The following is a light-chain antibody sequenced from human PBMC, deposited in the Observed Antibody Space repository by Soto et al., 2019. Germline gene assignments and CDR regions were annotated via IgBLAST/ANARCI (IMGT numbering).Light chain of an antibody. CDR1: QSVSSY. CDR2: DAS. Sequence: EIVLTQSPATLSLSPGERATLSCRASQSVSSYLAWYQQKPGQAPRLLIYDASNRATGIPARFSSSGSGTDFTLTISILEPEDFAVYYCQQRSNWLTFGGGTKVEIK. CDR3: QQRSNWLT. J-gene: IGKJ4*01. V-gene: IGKV3-11*01.